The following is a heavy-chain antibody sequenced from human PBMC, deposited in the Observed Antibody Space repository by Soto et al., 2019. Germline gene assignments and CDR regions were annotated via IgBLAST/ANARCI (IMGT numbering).Heavy chain of an antibody. CDR2: IIPIFGTA. Sequence: QVQLVQSGAEVKKPGSSVKVSCKASGGTFSSYAISWVRQAPGQGLEWIGGIIPIFGTANYAQKFQGRVTITADKSTSTAYMELSSLRSEDTAVYYCASNARRWLAAANWFDPWGQGTLVTVSS. V-gene: IGHV1-69*06. D-gene: IGHD6-19*01. J-gene: IGHJ5*02. CDR3: ASNARRWLAAANWFDP. CDR1: GGTFSSYA.